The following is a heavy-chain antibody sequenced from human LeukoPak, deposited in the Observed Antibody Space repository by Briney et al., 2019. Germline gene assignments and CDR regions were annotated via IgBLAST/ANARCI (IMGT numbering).Heavy chain of an antibody. CDR3: ARDCCSGGGPLDI. D-gene: IGHD2-15*01. CDR1: GFTFSNYG. J-gene: IGHJ4*02. CDR2: IGVVGGNT. V-gene: IGHV3-23*01. Sequence: GGSLRLSCAASGFTFSNYGMAWVRQAPGKGLEWVSTIGVVGGNTHYADSVEGRFTISRQDSNNALHLQMNSLRAEGTAIYYCARDCCSGGGPLDIWGQGTLVTVSS.